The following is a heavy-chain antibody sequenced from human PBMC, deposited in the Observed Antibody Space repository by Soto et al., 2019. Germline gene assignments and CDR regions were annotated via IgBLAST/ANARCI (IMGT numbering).Heavy chain of an antibody. J-gene: IGHJ6*03. CDR3: ARSRRDCSSTSCYGRHLYYYYYMDV. CDR2: ISRSGSTI. V-gene: IGHV3-11*01. CDR1: GFTFSDYY. D-gene: IGHD2-2*01. Sequence: ESGGGLVKPGGSLRLSCAASGFTFSDYYMSWIRQDPGKGLEWVSYISRSGSTIYYADSVKGRFTISRDNAKNSLYLQMNRLRAEDTAVYYCARSRRDCSSTSCYGRHLYYYYYMDVWGKGTTLTFSS.